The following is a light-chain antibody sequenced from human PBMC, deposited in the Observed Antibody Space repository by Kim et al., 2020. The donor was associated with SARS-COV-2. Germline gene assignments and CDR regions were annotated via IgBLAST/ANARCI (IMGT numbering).Light chain of an antibody. V-gene: IGLV3-21*04. J-gene: IGLJ3*02. Sequence: APGETARLTCGGDNIVTQSVHCYQQRPGQAPMVVIFYDGDRPSGVSERFSGSNSGDTATLTVSRVEAGDEADYYCQLWDNDSDHWVFGGGTQLTVL. CDR1: NIVTQS. CDR3: QLWDNDSDHWV. CDR2: YDG.